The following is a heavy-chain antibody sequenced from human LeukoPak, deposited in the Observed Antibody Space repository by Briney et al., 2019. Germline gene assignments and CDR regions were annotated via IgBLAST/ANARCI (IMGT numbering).Heavy chain of an antibody. Sequence: GGSLRLSCAASGLTFSSYAMSWVRQAPGKGLEWVSAISASGGSTYYADSVNGRFTISRDNSKNTLYLEMNSLRAEDTAIYYCAKGRVSDQWGWGTLVTVSS. V-gene: IGHV3-23*01. CDR1: GLTFSSYA. CDR3: AKGRVSDQ. D-gene: IGHD2-8*01. CDR2: ISASGGST. J-gene: IGHJ4*02.